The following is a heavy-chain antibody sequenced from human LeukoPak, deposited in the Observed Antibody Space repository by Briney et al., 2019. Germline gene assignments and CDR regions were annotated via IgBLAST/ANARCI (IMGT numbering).Heavy chain of an antibody. D-gene: IGHD2-2*01. J-gene: IGHJ5*02. CDR3: ASYCSSTSCHNWFDP. CDR1: RFAFSSYA. CDR2: ISYDGSNK. Sequence: PGRSLRLSCAASRFAFSSYAMHWVRQAPGKGLEWVAVISYDGSNKYYADSVKGRFTISRDNSKNTLYLQMNSLRAEDTAVYYCASYCSSTSCHNWFDPWGQGTLVTVSS. V-gene: IGHV3-30-3*01.